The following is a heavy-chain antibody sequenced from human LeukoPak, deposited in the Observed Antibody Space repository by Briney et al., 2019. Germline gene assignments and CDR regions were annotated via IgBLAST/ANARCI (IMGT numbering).Heavy chain of an antibody. Sequence: ASVKVSCKASGYTFTSFHINWVRQATGQGLEWMGWMNPNSDNTGYAQKSQGRVTMTRNTSISTAYMELSSLRSEDTAVYYCARGERKLVPQYYYGMDVWGQGTTVIVSS. CDR1: GYTFTSFH. CDR2: MNPNSDNT. CDR3: ARGERKLVPQYYYGMDV. J-gene: IGHJ6*02. D-gene: IGHD3-9*01. V-gene: IGHV1-8*01.